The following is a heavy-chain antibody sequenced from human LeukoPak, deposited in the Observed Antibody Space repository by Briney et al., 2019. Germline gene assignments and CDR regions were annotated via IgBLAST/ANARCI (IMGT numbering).Heavy chain of an antibody. D-gene: IGHD1-26*01. J-gene: IGHJ4*02. Sequence: PGGSLRLSCTASGFSFSNYWMSWVRQAPGKGLEWVASIKQDESEKYHVDSVKGRFTTSRDNAKSSLYLQMNALRGEDTAVYYCARLVGDVTTWDCWGQGTLVTVSS. CDR2: IKQDESEK. CDR1: GFSFSNYW. CDR3: ARLVGDVTTWDC. V-gene: IGHV3-7*03.